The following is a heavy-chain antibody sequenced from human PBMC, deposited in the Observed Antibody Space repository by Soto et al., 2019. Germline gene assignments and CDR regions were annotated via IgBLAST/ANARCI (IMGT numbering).Heavy chain of an antibody. D-gene: IGHD3-3*01. J-gene: IGHJ4*02. CDR2: ISWNGGRT. Sequence: GGSLRLSCKAFGFTFDNCAMHWVRQSPERGLEWVSAISWNGGRTGYADSVKGRFIVSRDNSKSSLYLQMNSLRAEDTAVYFCAKDRDFWTGSGIDYWGQGTLVTDSS. V-gene: IGHV3-9*01. CDR1: GFTFDNCA. CDR3: AKDRDFWTGSGIDY.